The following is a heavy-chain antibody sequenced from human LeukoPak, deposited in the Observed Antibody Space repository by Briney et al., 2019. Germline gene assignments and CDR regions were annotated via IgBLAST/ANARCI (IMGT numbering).Heavy chain of an antibody. CDR2: INTNTWNP. CDR1: GYTFTSYA. J-gene: IGHJ5*02. D-gene: IGHD5-18*01. V-gene: IGHV7-4-1*02. Sequence: ASVKVSCKASGYTFTSYAMNWVRQAPGQGLEWMGWINTNTWNPTYAQGFTGRFVFSLDTSVSTAYLQISSLKAEDTAVYYCARGGVQLWLRWFDPWGQGTLVTVSS. CDR3: ARGGVQLWLRWFDP.